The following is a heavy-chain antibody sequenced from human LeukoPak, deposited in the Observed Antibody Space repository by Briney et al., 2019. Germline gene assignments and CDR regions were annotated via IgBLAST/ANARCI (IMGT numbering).Heavy chain of an antibody. Sequence: GRSLTSSGQAPGSPLGDYARHGARQAQGRGREWVAVISFDGSNEFYADSVKGRFTISRDNSKNTVYLQMNSLKIEDTAVYYCVKAEGALVDSWGQGTLVSVSS. CDR1: GSPLGDYA. D-gene: IGHD4/OR15-4a*01. CDR3: VKAEGALVDS. J-gene: IGHJ4*02. V-gene: IGHV3-30*18. CDR2: ISFDGSNE.